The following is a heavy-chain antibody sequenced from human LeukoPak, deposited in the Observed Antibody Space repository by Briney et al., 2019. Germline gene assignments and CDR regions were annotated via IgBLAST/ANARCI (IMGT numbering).Heavy chain of an antibody. CDR3: ARVLYYGSGSPRDY. Sequence: SETLSLTCAVYGGSFSGYYCSWVRQPPGKGLEWIGEINHSGSTNYNPSLKSRVTISVDTSKNQFSLKLSSVTAADTAVYYCARVLYYGSGSPRDYWGQGTLVTVSS. J-gene: IGHJ4*02. V-gene: IGHV4-34*01. CDR2: INHSGST. D-gene: IGHD3-10*01. CDR1: GGSFSGYY.